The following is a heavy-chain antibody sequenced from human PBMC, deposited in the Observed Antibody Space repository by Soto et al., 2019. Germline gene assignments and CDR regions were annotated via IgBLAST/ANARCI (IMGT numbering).Heavy chain of an antibody. V-gene: IGHV3-30-3*01. CDR3: AGGDWGPAHI. CDR1: GFTFSSYA. Sequence: GGSLRLSCAASGFTFSSYAMHWVRQAPGKGLEWVAVISYDGSNKYYADSVKGRFTISRDNSKNTLYLQMSSLRAEDTGVYYCAGGDWGPAHIRGQGTPVTVSS. CDR2: ISYDGSNK. D-gene: IGHD2-21*01. J-gene: IGHJ4*02.